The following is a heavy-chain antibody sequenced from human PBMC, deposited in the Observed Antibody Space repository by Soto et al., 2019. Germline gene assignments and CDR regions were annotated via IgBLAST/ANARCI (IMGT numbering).Heavy chain of an antibody. CDR2: IIPFFIAT. V-gene: IGHV1-69*01. D-gene: IGHD3-16*01. CDR1: GGTFSSHA. CDR3: ARDVPLNYYDGTFSYYAMDV. J-gene: IGHJ6*02. Sequence: QVQLVQSGAEVKKPGSSVKVSCKAFGGTFSSHAISWVRQAPGQGHEWMGGIIPFFIATNYAQKFQGRVTITADDSTGTAYMDLYSLRCEDTAVYYCARDVPLNYYDGTFSYYAMDVWGQGTTVTVSS.